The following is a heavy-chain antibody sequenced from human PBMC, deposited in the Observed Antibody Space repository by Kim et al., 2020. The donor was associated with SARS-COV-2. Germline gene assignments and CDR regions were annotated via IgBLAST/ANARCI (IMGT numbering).Heavy chain of an antibody. Sequence: ASVKVSCKASGYTFTSYGISWVRQATGQGLEWMGWISAYNGNTNYAQKLQGRVTMTTDTSTSTAYMELRSLRCDDTAVYYCARYSQLWFVRATFDYWGQGTLVTVSS. CDR3: ARYSQLWFVRATFDY. V-gene: IGHV1-18*04. CDR2: ISAYNGNT. CDR1: GYTFTSYG. D-gene: IGHD5-18*01. J-gene: IGHJ4*02.